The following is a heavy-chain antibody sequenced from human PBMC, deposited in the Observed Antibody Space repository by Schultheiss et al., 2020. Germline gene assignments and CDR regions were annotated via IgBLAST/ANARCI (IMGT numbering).Heavy chain of an antibody. J-gene: IGHJ5*02. CDR3: AKDPLFAYCSAGSCYSWFDP. D-gene: IGHD2-15*01. Sequence: SVKVSCKASRYTFTGYYMHWVRQAPGQGLEWMGRIIPIFGTANYAQKFQGRVTITADESTSTAYMELSSLRSEDTAVYYCAKDPLFAYCSAGSCYSWFDPWGQGTLVTVSS. V-gene: IGHV1-69*13. CDR1: RYTFTGYY. CDR2: IIPIFGTA.